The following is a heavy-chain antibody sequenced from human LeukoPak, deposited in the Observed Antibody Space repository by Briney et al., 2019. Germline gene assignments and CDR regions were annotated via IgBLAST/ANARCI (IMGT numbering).Heavy chain of an antibody. CDR2: ISYDGSNK. V-gene: IGHV3-30*18. CDR1: GFTFSSYG. Sequence: GRSLRLSCAASGFTFSSYGMHWVRQAPGKGLEWVAVISYDGSNKYYADSVKGRFTVSRDNSKNTLYLQMSSLSAADTAVYCCAKPLYNSGWYELDYWGQGTLVTVSS. CDR3: AKPLYNSGWYELDY. D-gene: IGHD6-19*01. J-gene: IGHJ4*01.